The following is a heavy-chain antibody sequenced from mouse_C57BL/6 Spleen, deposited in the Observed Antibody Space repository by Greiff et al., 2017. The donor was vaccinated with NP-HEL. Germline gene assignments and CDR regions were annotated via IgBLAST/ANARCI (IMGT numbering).Heavy chain of an antibody. CDR3: ARDLVTTVVAHYFDY. CDR2: IDPNSGGT. D-gene: IGHD1-1*01. CDR1: GYTFTSYW. Sequence: QVHVKQPGAELVKPRASVKLSCKASGYTFTSYWMHWVKQRPGRGLEWIGRIDPNSGGTKYNEKFKSKATLTVDKPSSTAYMQLSSLTSEDSAVYYCARDLVTTVVAHYFDYWGQGTTLTVSS. J-gene: IGHJ2*01. V-gene: IGHV1-72*01.